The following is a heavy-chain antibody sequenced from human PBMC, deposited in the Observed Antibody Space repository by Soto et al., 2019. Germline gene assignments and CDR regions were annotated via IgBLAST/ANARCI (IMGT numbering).Heavy chain of an antibody. CDR2: IYYSGST. V-gene: IGHV4-59*01. CDR3: AREGGYSGYGDFDY. Sequence: PSETLSLTCTVSGGSISSYYWSWIRQPPGKGLEWIGYIYYSGSTNYNPSLKSRVTISVDTSKNQFSLKLSSVTAADTAVYYCAREGGYSGYGDFDYWGQGTLVTVSS. CDR1: GGSISSYY. D-gene: IGHD5-12*01. J-gene: IGHJ4*02.